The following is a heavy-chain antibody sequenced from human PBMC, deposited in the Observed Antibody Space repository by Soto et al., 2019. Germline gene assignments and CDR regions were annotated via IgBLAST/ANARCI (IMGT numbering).Heavy chain of an antibody. CDR1: GGTFSSYA. CDR2: IIPIFGTA. V-gene: IGHV1-69*13. Sequence: SVKVSCKASGGTFSSYAISWVRQAPGQGLEWMGGIIPIFGTANYAQKFQGRVTITADESTSTAYMELSSLRSEDTAVYYCARGDCSSTSCYGGIDYWGQGTLVTVSS. J-gene: IGHJ4*02. CDR3: ARGDCSSTSCYGGIDY. D-gene: IGHD2-2*01.